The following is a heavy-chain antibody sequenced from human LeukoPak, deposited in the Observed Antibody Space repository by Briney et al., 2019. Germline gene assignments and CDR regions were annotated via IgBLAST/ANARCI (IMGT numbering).Heavy chain of an antibody. V-gene: IGHV3-21*01. CDR2: ISSSSSYI. CDR3: ARERVGGFLEWLDIDY. Sequence: GGSLRLSCAASGFTFSSYSMNWVRQAPGKGLEWVSSISSSSSYIYYADSVKGRFTISRDNAKNSLYLQMNSLRAEDTAVYYCARERVGGFLEWLDIDYWGQGTLVTVSS. D-gene: IGHD3-3*01. J-gene: IGHJ4*02. CDR1: GFTFSSYS.